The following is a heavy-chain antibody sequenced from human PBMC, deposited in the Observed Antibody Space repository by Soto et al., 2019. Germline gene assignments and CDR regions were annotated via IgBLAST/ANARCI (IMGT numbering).Heavy chain of an antibody. CDR3: ARAGPYYYYMDV. V-gene: IGHV3-33*01. CDR2: IWYDGSNK. J-gene: IGHJ6*03. Sequence: QVQLVESGGGVVQPGRSLRLSCAASGFTFSSYGMHWVRQAPGKGLEWVAVIWYDGSNKYYADSVKGRFTISRDNSKNTLELQMNSLRAEVTAVYYGARAGPYYYYMDVWGQGTTVTVSS. CDR1: GFTFSSYG.